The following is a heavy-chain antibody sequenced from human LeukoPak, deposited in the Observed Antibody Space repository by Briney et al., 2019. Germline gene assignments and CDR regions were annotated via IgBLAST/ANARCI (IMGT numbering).Heavy chain of an antibody. J-gene: IGHJ5*02. CDR2: IRDRGEA. Sequence: PGGSLRLSRAVSGFRVSDYYMSWVRQAPGKGLEWVGLIRDRGEAFYADFARGRFAISRDESENTLYLQMNSLRVEDTAVYFCARDRAANQDWVEFDPWGQGTPVIVSS. CDR1: GFRVSDYY. V-gene: IGHV3-66*03. CDR3: ARDRAANQDWVEFDP. D-gene: IGHD3/OR15-3a*01.